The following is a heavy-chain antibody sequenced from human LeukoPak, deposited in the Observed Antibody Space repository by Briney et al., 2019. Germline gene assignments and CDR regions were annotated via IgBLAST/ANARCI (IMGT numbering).Heavy chain of an antibody. V-gene: IGHV1-69*04. J-gene: IGHJ4*02. CDR3: ARMAAAGSGY. Sequence: SVKVSCKASGGTFSSYAISWVRQAPGQGLEWMGRIIPILGIANYAQKFQGRVTITADKSTSTAYMELNSLRSEDTAVYYCARMAAAGSGYWGQGTLVTVSS. D-gene: IGHD6-13*01. CDR1: GGTFSSYA. CDR2: IIPILGIA.